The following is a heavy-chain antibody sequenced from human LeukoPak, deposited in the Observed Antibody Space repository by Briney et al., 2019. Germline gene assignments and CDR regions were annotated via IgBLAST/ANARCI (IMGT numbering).Heavy chain of an antibody. Sequence: QPGGSLRLSCAASGFTFSSYGMHWVRQAPGKGLEWVAVIWYDGSNKYYADSVKGRFTISRDNSKNTLHLQMNNVRAEDTAVYYCARDGYSGYHWLSWGQGTLVTVSS. J-gene: IGHJ4*02. D-gene: IGHD5-12*01. CDR3: ARDGYSGYHWLS. V-gene: IGHV3-33*01. CDR1: GFTFSSYG. CDR2: IWYDGSNK.